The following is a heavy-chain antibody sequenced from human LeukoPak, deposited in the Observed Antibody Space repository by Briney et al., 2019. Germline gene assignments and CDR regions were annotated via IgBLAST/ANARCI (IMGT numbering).Heavy chain of an antibody. CDR3: ASWVQLERRGPFDY. D-gene: IGHD1-1*01. Sequence: GGSLRLSCAASGXTFSGYSMNWVRQAPGKGLEWVCSISSSSSYIYYADSVKGRFTISRDNAKNSLYLQMNSLRAEDTAVYYCASWVQLERRGPFDYWGQGTLVTVSS. CDR1: GXTFSGYS. V-gene: IGHV3-21*01. CDR2: ISSSSSYI. J-gene: IGHJ4*02.